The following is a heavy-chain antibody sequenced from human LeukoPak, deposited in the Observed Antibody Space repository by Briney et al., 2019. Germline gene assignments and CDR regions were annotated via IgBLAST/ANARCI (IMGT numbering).Heavy chain of an antibody. CDR2: IYYSGGT. Sequence: SETLSLTCTVTGGSISSSSYYWGWIRQPPGKGLEWIGSIYYSGGTYYNPSLKSRVTISVDTSKNQSSLKLSSVTAADTAVYYCARCAGGYDLYYFDYLGQGTLVTVSS. D-gene: IGHD5-12*01. CDR1: GGSISSSSYY. J-gene: IGHJ4*02. V-gene: IGHV4-39*07. CDR3: ARCAGGYDLYYFDY.